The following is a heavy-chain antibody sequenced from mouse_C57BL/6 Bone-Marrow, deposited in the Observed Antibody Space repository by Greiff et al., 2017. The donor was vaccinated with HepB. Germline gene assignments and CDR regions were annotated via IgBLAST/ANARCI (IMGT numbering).Heavy chain of an antibody. CDR2: IYPGDGDT. Sequence: QVQLQQPGAELVKPGASVKMSCKASGYAFSSSWMNWVKQRPGKGLEWIGRIYPGDGDTNYNGKFKGKATLTADKSSSTAYMQLSSLTSEDSAVYFCARWGGPYYFDYWGQGTTLTVSS. V-gene: IGHV1-82*01. CDR3: ARWGGPYYFDY. CDR1: GYAFSSSW. J-gene: IGHJ2*01.